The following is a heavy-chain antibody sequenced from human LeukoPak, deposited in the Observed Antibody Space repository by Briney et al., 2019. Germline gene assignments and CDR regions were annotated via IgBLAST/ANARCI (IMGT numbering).Heavy chain of an antibody. CDR1: GFTFSSFE. CDR3: ASLWELGTDN. J-gene: IGHJ4*02. V-gene: IGHV3-48*03. CDR2: ISTGSGSTI. D-gene: IGHD1-7*01. Sequence: GGSLRLSCVASGFTFSSFEMNWVRQAPGKGLEWVSYISTGSGSTIFYADPVKGRFTISRDNAKNSVFLQMNSLRAEDTAVYYCASLWELGTDNWGQGTLVTVSS.